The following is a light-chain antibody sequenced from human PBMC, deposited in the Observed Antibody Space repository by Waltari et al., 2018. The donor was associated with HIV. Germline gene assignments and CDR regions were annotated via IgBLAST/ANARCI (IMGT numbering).Light chain of an antibody. CDR2: DNN. CDR1: GSNIGQNS. Sequence: QSALTQPPSVSATPGQRVTISCSGNGSNIGQNSVSWYQHVPGPAPRLVIFDNNRRPAWIPDRFSASKSGTSATLAITGLQAGDEAAYFCASWDNSLTAGVFGAGTSLSVL. V-gene: IGLV1-51*01. J-gene: IGLJ2*01. CDR3: ASWDNSLTAGV.